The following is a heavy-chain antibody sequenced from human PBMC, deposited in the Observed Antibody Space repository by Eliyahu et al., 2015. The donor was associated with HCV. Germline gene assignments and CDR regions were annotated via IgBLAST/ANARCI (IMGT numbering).Heavy chain of an antibody. CDR3: AKAATVTTSPFYFDF. J-gene: IGHJ4*02. CDR1: GFTFSNYI. CDR2: IXSDGRAT. Sequence: EVQVLXSGGNLVQPGGSLRLSCAASGFTFSNYIXXWVRQVSGKGAERVSGIXSDGRATSYAASVQGRFAISRDNSKNTVYLQMNSLRVEDTAVYYCAKAATVTTSPFYFDFWGQGTLVTVSS. D-gene: IGHD4-11*01. V-gene: IGHV3-23*01.